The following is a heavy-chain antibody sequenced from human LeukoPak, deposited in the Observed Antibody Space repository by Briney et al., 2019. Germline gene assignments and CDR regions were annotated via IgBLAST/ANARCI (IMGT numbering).Heavy chain of an antibody. CDR2: INPSGGST. Sequence: ASVKVSCKASGYTFTSYYMHWVRQAPGQGLEWMGIINPSGGSTSYAQKFQGRVTMTRDTSTSTVYMELSSLRAEDTAVYYCAASSWYLGCLDYWGQGTLVTVSS. CDR3: AASSWYLGCLDY. D-gene: IGHD6-13*01. CDR1: GYTFTSYY. J-gene: IGHJ4*02. V-gene: IGHV1-46*01.